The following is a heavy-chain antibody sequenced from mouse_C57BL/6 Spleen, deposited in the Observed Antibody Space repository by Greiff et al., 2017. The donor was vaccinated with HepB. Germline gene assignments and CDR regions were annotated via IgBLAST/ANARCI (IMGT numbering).Heavy chain of an antibody. Sequence: QVQLQQPGAELVKPGASVKLSCKASGYTFTSYWMHWVKQRPGQGLEWIGMIHPNSGSTNYNEKFKSKATLTVDKSSSTAYMQLSSLTSADSAVYYCARNLRKDGNHWYFDVWGTGTTVTVSS. J-gene: IGHJ1*03. CDR1: GYTFTSYW. D-gene: IGHD2-1*01. CDR3: ARNLRKDGNHWYFDV. CDR2: IHPNSGST. V-gene: IGHV1-64*01.